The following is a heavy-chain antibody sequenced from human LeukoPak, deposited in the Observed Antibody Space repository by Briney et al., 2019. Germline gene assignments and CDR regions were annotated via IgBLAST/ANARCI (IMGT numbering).Heavy chain of an antibody. CDR2: ISSSSSYI. CDR1: GFTFSSYS. V-gene: IGHV3-21*01. Sequence: PGGSLRLSCAASGFTFSSYSMNWVRQAPGKGLEWVSSISSSSSYIYYADSVKGRFTISRDNAKNSLYLQMNSLKAEDTAVYYCARDLSSGYLGSLLGAKYFDYRGQGTLVTVSS. J-gene: IGHJ4*02. D-gene: IGHD3-22*01. CDR3: ARDLSSGYLGSLLGAKYFDY.